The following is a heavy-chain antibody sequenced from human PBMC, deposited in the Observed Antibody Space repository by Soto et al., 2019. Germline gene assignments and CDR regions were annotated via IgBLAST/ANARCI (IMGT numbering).Heavy chain of an antibody. CDR2: IDPSDSHT. CDR1: GYSFTTYW. V-gene: IGHV5-10-1*01. Sequence: EVQLVQSGAEVKKPGESLRISCKGSGYSFTTYWISWVRQMPGKGLEWMGRIDPSDSHTYNSPSFQGHVTISADKSISTAYLQWSSLKASDTAMYYCARQGPVAATTAVDCWGQGTLVTVSS. D-gene: IGHD6-19*01. CDR3: ARQGPVAATTAVDC. J-gene: IGHJ4*02.